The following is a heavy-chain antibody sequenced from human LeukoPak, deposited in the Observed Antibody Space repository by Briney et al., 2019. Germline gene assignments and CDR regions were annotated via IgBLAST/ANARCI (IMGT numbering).Heavy chain of an antibody. CDR3: ARRGIYCSGGSCYSESWFDP. CDR2: IIPIFGTA. CDR1: GGTFSSYA. V-gene: IGHV1-69*05. J-gene: IGHJ5*02. Sequence: ASVKVSCKASGGTFSSYAIRWVRQAPGQGLEWMGRIIPIFGTANYAQKFKGRVTITTDESTSTVYMELSSLRSEDTAVYYCARRGIYCSGGSCYSESWFDPWGQGTLVTVSS. D-gene: IGHD2-15*01.